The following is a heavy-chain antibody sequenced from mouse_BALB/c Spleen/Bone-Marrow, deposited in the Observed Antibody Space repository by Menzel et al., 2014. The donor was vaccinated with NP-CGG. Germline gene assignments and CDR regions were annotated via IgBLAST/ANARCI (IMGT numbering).Heavy chain of an antibody. Sequence: EVKVVESGGGLVQPGGSLKLSCAASGFTFSSYTMSWVRQTPEKRLEWVAYISNGGGRPYYPDTVKGLFTISRDNAKNTLYLQMSSLKSEDTAMYYCARRSAATYYFDYWGQGTTLTVSS. CDR1: GFTFSSYT. D-gene: IGHD1-2*01. J-gene: IGHJ2*01. CDR3: ARRSAATYYFDY. CDR2: ISNGGGRP. V-gene: IGHV5-12-2*01.